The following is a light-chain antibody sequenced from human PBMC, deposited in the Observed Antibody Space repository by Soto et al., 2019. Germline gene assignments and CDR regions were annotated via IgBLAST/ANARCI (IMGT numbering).Light chain of an antibody. CDR3: SSFAGNNNLV. Sequence: QSVLTQPPCASGSPGQSVTISCTGTSSDVGGYNYVSWYQQHPGKAPKLMISEVSKRPSGVPDRFSGSKSGNTASLTVSGLQAEDEADYYCSSFAGNNNLVFGGGTKLTVL. V-gene: IGLV2-8*01. CDR2: EVS. J-gene: IGLJ2*01. CDR1: SSDVGGYNY.